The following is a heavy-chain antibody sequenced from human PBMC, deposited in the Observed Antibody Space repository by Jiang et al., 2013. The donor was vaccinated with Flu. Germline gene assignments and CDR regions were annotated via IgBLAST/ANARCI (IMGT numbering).Heavy chain of an antibody. D-gene: IGHD4-17*01. CDR3: ARDQAAVTNWFDP. V-gene: IGHV7-4-1*02. CDR1: GYTFTSYA. Sequence: KASGYTFTSYAINWLRQAPGQEPEWMGWIATSTGNPTYAQAFTGRFVFSLDTSVSTAFLQINSLKAEDTAVYYCARDQAAVTNWFDPWGQGTLVTVSS. CDR2: IATSTGNP. J-gene: IGHJ5*02.